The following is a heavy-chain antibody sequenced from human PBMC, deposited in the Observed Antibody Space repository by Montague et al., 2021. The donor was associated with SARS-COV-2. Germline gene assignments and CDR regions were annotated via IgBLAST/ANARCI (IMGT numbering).Heavy chain of an antibody. CDR3: ARPGRGYSYGLDGFEF. CDR2: IYYTGST. D-gene: IGHD5-18*01. CDR1: GGSISNSNYY. J-gene: IGHJ3*01. Sequence: SETLSLTCTVSGGSISNSNYYWCLIRQPPGKVLGWRGSIYYTGSTYYKPSLNSRVTISVNTSNNQFFLKLTSVTAADTAVYYCARPGRGYSYGLDGFEFWGQGTMVTVSS. V-gene: IGHV4-39*01.